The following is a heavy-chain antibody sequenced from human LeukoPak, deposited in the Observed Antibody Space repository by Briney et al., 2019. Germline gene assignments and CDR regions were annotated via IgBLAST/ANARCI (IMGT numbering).Heavy chain of an antibody. D-gene: IGHD2-2*01. J-gene: IGHJ4*02. CDR1: GFTVSSNY. CDR2: IYRGGDT. CDR3: AKASSETNFDY. V-gene: IGHV3-66*01. Sequence: GGSLRLSCAASGFTVSSNYMSWVRQAPGKGLEWVSVIYRGGDTYYADSVKGRCTISRDNSKNTLFLQMHSLRVEDTAVSYCAKASSETNFDYWGQGTLVTVSS.